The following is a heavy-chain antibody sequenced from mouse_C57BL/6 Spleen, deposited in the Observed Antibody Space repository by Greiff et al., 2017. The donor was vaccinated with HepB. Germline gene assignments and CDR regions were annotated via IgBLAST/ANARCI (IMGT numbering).Heavy chain of an antibody. V-gene: IGHV5-16*01. CDR2: INYDGSST. CDR1: GFTFSDYY. D-gene: IGHD2-5*01. J-gene: IGHJ1*03. Sequence: EVKLVESEGGLVQPGSSMKLSCTASGFTFSDYYMAWVRQVPEKGLEWVANINYDGSSTYYLDSLKSRFIISRDNAKNILYLQMSSLKSEDTATYYCARYYSNYLYFDVWGTGTTVTVSS. CDR3: ARYYSNYLYFDV.